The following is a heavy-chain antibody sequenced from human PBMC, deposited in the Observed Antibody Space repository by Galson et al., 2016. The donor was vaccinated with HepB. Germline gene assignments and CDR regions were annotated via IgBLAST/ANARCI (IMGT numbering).Heavy chain of an antibody. J-gene: IGHJ6*02. CDR3: AREAITKVRGVIISNGMDV. D-gene: IGHD3-10*01. Sequence: SETLSLTCTVSGGSISSYYWSWIRQPPGKGLEWIGFIYDSGSTNYSPSLKRRVTMSVDTSNNHFSLRLNSVTAADTAVYYCAREAITKVRGVIISNGMDVWGQGTTVIVSS. CDR1: GGSISSYY. V-gene: IGHV4-59*12. CDR2: IYDSGST.